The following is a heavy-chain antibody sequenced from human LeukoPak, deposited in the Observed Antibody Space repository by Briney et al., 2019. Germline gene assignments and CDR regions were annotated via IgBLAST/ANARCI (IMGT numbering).Heavy chain of an antibody. V-gene: IGHV3-48*03. CDR1: GFTFSSYE. J-gene: IGHJ4*02. D-gene: IGHD1-26*01. CDR2: ISSSGSTI. CDR3: ARVSTELNGELPILDY. Sequence: PGGSLRLSCAASGFTFSSYEMNWVRQAPGKGLEWVSYISSSGSTIYYADSVKGRFTISRDNAKNSLYLQMNSLRAEDTAVYYCARVSTELNGELPILDYWGQGTLVTVSS.